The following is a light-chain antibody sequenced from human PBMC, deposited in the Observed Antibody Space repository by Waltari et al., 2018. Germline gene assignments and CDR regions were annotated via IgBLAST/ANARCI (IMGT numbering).Light chain of an antibody. J-gene: IGKJ1*01. Sequence: EIVLTQSPGTLSLSPGARATLSCRASQSVRSSYLAWYQQKPGQAPRLLIYGASSRATGIPDRFSGSGSGTDFTLTISRLGPEDFAVYYCQQYGSSPRTFGQGTKVEIK. CDR2: GAS. CDR3: QQYGSSPRT. V-gene: IGKV3-20*01. CDR1: QSVRSSY.